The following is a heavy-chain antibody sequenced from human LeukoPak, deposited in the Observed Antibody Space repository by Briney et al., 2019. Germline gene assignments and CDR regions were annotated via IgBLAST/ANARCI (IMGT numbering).Heavy chain of an antibody. Sequence: PSETLSLTCTVSGGSISSSIHYWSWIRQPPGKGLEWIGEINHSGSTNYNPSLKSRATISVDTSKNQFSLKLSSVTAADTAMYYCARFGSGWHYFDYWGQGTLVTVSS. CDR2: INHSGST. V-gene: IGHV4-39*07. J-gene: IGHJ4*02. CDR1: GGSISSSIHY. CDR3: ARFGSGWHYFDY. D-gene: IGHD6-19*01.